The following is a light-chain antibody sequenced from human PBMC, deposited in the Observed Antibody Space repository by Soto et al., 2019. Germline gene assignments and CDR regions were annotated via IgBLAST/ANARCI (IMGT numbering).Light chain of an antibody. CDR2: WAS. CDR3: QQYYSAPIN. Sequence: DIEVTQSPDSLAVSLGEWATITCKSSQSLLYSSNNRNSLAWYQQKPGQPPTMLIYWASSRESGVPDRFSGSGSGTDFTLTINSVQAEDVAVYFCQQYYSAPINFGGGTKVEIK. J-gene: IGKJ4*01. V-gene: IGKV4-1*01. CDR1: QSLLYSSNNRNS.